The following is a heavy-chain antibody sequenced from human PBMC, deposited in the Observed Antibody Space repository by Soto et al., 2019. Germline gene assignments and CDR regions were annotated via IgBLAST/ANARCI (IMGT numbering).Heavy chain of an antibody. J-gene: IGHJ3*02. V-gene: IGHV3-23*01. CDR1: GFTFSSYA. D-gene: IGHD2-15*01. CDR2: ISGSGGST. CDR3: ARVPVVVAALEACEI. Sequence: EVQLLESGGGLVQPGGSLRLSCAASGFTFSSYAMSWVRQAPGKGLEWVSAISGSGGSTYYADSVKGRFTISRDNSKNPLYLQMYSRRVEDTAVYYCARVPVVVAALEACEIWGQGTMVTVSS.